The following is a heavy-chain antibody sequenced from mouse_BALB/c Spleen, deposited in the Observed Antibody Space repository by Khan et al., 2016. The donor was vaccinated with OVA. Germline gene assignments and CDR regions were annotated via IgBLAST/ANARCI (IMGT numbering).Heavy chain of an antibody. Sequence: EVQVVESGGGLVQPGWSRKLSCAASGFTFSRFGMHWVRQAPEKGLEWVAYISSGSSSIYYADTVKGRFTISRDNPKNTLFLQMTSLRSEDTAMYYCARDSNFDYWGQGTTLTVSS. J-gene: IGHJ2*01. CDR2: ISSGSSSI. CDR1: GFTFSRFG. V-gene: IGHV5-17*02. CDR3: ARDSNFDY.